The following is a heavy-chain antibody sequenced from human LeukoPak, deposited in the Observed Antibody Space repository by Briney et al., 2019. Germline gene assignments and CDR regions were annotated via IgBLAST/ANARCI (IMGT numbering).Heavy chain of an antibody. V-gene: IGHV4-39*01. CDR2: SYYSWST. CDR3: ASTEQQLSY. CDR1: GGPISSSMYY. D-gene: IGHD6-13*01. Sequence: PSETLSLTCTVSGGPISSSMYYWGWTRQPPGKGLEWIGRSYYSWSTYYNPSLKSRVTISVDTFKNQFSLKLSSVTAADTGVYYCASTEQQLSYWGQGTLVTVSS. J-gene: IGHJ4*02.